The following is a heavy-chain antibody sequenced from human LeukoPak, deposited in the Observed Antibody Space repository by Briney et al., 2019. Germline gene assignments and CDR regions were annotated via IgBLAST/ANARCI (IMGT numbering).Heavy chain of an antibody. CDR1: GYSISSGYY. Sequence: SETLSLTCAVSGYSISSGYYWSWIRQPAGKGLEWIGRIYTSGSTNYNPSLKSRVTMSVDTSKNQFSLKLSSVTAADTAVYYCARDVYSSSWYGAFYSWFDPWGQGTLVTVSS. D-gene: IGHD6-13*01. CDR3: ARDVYSSSWYGAFYSWFDP. J-gene: IGHJ5*02. V-gene: IGHV4-4*07. CDR2: IYTSGST.